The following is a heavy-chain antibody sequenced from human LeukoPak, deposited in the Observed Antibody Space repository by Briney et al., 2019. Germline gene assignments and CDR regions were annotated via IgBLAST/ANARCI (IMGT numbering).Heavy chain of an antibody. D-gene: IGHD5-12*01. CDR2: INPNSGGR. J-gene: IGHJ4*02. CDR3: ARAYSCYEAFDY. CDR1: GYTFTGYY. Sequence: GASVKVSCKASGYTFTGYYIHWVRQAPGQGLEWMGWINPNSGGRNYAQKFQGRVTMTRDTSKTYMEMSRLTSDDTAVYYCARAYSCYEAFDYWGQGTLVSVSS. V-gene: IGHV1-2*02.